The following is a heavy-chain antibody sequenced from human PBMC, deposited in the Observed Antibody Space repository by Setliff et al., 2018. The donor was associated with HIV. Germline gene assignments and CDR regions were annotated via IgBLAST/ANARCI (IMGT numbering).Heavy chain of an antibody. CDR2: IHPGDSDT. J-gene: IGHJ3*01. D-gene: IGHD3-10*01. V-gene: IGHV5-51*01. CDR1: GYSFTSYW. Sequence: GESLKISCKGSGYSFTSYWVGWVRQMPGKGLEWMGIIHPGDSDTRYSPSFQGQVTISADKSISTAYLHWSSLKASDTAIYYCARRSVSHGNGFDLWGQGTLVTVSS. CDR3: ARRSVSHGNGFDL.